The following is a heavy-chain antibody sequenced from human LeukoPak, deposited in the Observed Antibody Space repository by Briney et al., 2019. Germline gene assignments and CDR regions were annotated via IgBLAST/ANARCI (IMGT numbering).Heavy chain of an antibody. D-gene: IGHD3-10*01. CDR3: ARETMVRGVLYNYYMDV. CDR1: GGSFSDYY. CDR2: INHSGST. J-gene: IGHJ6*03. V-gene: IGHV4-34*01. Sequence: SETLSLTCAVYGGSFSDYYWSWIRQPPGKGLEWIGEINHSGSTNYSTSLKSRVTISVDTSKNQFSLKLSSVTAADTAVYYCARETMVRGVLYNYYMDVWGKGTTVTVSS.